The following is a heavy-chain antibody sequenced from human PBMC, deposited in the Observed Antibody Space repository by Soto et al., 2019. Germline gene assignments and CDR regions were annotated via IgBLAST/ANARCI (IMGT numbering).Heavy chain of an antibody. CDR2: IIPIFGTA. CDR3: TRDRPHGYCSGGSCVNYFDY. V-gene: IGHV1-69*01. CDR1: GGTFSSYA. J-gene: IGHJ4*02. D-gene: IGHD2-15*01. Sequence: QVQLVQSGAEVKKPGSSVKVSCKASGGTFSSYAISWVRQAPGQGLEWMGGIIPIFGTAKYAQKFQGRVTITADEFTSTAYMELSSLRSEDTAVYYCTRDRPHGYCSGGSCVNYFDYWGQGTLVTVSS.